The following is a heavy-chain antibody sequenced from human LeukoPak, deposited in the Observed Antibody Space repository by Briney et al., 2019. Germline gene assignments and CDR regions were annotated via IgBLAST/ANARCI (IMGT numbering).Heavy chain of an antibody. CDR2: INTSGST. J-gene: IGHJ4*02. D-gene: IGHD3/OR15-3a*01. CDR3: ARQTGSGLFILP. V-gene: IGHV4-61*02. CDR1: GGSISSGSYY. Sequence: SETLSLTCTVSGGSISSGSYYWSWIRQPAGKGLEWIGRINTSGSTNYNPSLKSRVTMSVDTSKNQFSLRLTSVTAADTAVYFCARQTGSGLFILPGGQGTLATVSS.